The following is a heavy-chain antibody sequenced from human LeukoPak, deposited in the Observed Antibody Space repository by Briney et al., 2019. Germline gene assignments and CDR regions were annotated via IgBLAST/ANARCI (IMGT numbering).Heavy chain of an antibody. CDR1: GYTCTSYY. Sequence: ASVRVSCKASGYTCTSYYMHEVRQATGQGLEWMGRMNSNSGGTNYAQKFQGRVTMTRDTSISTAYMELSRLRADDTAVYYCARESEKYYDFWSGYYTESYFDYWGQGTLVTVSS. CDR2: MNSNSGGT. CDR3: ARESEKYYDFWSGYYTESYFDY. J-gene: IGHJ4*02. V-gene: IGHV1-2*06. D-gene: IGHD3-3*01.